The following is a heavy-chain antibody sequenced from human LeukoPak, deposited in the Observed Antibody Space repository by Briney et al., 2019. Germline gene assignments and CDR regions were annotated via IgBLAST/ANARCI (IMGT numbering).Heavy chain of an antibody. D-gene: IGHD2-15*01. Sequence: GGSLRLSCAASGFTFNTYAMSWVRQAPGKRLEWVSAISASDPGTYYADSVKGRFTISRDNSKNTQFLQMNSLRAEDTAVYYCAKAPAASCIGSNCYHFDWWGQGTLVTVSS. J-gene: IGHJ4*02. V-gene: IGHV3-23*01. CDR3: AKAPAASCIGSNCYHFDW. CDR1: GFTFNTYA. CDR2: ISASDPGT.